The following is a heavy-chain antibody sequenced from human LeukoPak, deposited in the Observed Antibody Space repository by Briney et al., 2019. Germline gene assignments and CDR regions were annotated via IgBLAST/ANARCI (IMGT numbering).Heavy chain of an antibody. J-gene: IGHJ4*02. CDR3: ARDQGIFDY. CDR2: FSGSGGST. Sequence: PGGSLRLSCAASGFTFSSYAMSWVRQAPGKGLEWVSSFSGSGGSTSYADFVKGRFTISRDNSKNTLYLQLNSLRAGDTAVYYCARDQGIFDYWGQGTLVTVSS. V-gene: IGHV3-23*01. CDR1: GFTFSSYA.